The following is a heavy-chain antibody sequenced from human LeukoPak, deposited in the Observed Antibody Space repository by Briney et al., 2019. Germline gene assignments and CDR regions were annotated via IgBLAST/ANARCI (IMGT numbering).Heavy chain of an antibody. CDR3: ARLVDTAMVTEHYFDY. CDR2: IKQDGSEK. Sequence: SGGSLRLSCAASGFTFSSYWMSWVRQAPGKGLEWVANIKQDGSEKCYVDSVKGRFTISRDNAKNSLYLQMNSLRAEDTAVYYCARLVDTAMVTEHYFDYWGQGTLVTVSS. J-gene: IGHJ4*02. CDR1: GFTFSSYW. D-gene: IGHD5-18*01. V-gene: IGHV3-7*03.